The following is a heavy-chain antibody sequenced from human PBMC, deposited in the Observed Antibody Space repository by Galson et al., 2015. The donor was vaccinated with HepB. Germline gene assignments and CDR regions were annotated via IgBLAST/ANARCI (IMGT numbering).Heavy chain of an antibody. CDR1: GFTVSNNY. D-gene: IGHD3-3*01. J-gene: IGHJ4*02. CDR2: ISSSSSTI. V-gene: IGHV3-48*02. Sequence: SLRLSCAASGFTVSNNYMTWVRQAPGKGLEWVSYISSSSSTIYYADSVKGRFTISRDNAKNSLYLQMNSLRDEDTAGYYCARVPLRVREYYFDYWGQGTLVTVSS. CDR3: ARVPLRVREYYFDY.